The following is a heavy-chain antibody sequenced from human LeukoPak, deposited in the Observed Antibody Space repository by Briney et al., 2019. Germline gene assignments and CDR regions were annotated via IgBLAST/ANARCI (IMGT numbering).Heavy chain of an antibody. D-gene: IGHD3-22*01. CDR3: ASLFYYDSSGYSYFFDY. V-gene: IGHV4-59*01. Sequence: SETLSLTCTVSGASMSTYYWSWIRQPPGKGLEWIGYIFYSGSNNYNPSLKSRVTISVDTSKSQFSLKLSSVTAADTAVYYCASLFYYDSSGYSYFFDYWGQGTLVTVSS. J-gene: IGHJ4*02. CDR1: GASMSTYY. CDR2: IFYSGSN.